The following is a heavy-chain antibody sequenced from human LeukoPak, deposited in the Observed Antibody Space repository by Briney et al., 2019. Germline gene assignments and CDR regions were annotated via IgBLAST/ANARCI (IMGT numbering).Heavy chain of an antibody. V-gene: IGHV1-45*02. CDR1: GYTFTYRY. Sequence: SVKVSCKASGYTFTYRYLHWVRQAPGQALEWMGWITPFNGNTNYAQKFQDRVTMTRDVSTSTVYMELSSLRSEDTAVYYCARHTTGYNSPRDSFNIWGQGTMVTVSS. J-gene: IGHJ3*02. CDR3: ARHTTGYNSPRDSFNI. D-gene: IGHD1-1*01. CDR2: ITPFNGNT.